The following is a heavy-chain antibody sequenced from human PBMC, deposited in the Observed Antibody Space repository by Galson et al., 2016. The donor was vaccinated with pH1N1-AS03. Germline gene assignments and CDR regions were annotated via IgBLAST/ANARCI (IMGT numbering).Heavy chain of an antibody. CDR2: IYLDDSDT. CDR1: GYSFTNYW. V-gene: IGHV5-51*01. J-gene: IGHJ4*01. Sequence: QSGAEVKKPGESLKISCQGSGYSFTNYWIGWVRQMPGKGLEWMGIIYLDDSDTRYSPSFQGQVTISADKSISTAYLQWSSLKASDTAMYYCARLTLSNGWPCDYWGQGTLVTVSS. D-gene: IGHD6-19*01. CDR3: ARLTLSNGWPCDY.